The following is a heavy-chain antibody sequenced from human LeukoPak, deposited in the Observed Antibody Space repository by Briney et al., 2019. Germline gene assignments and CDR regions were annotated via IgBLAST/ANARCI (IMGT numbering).Heavy chain of an antibody. J-gene: IGHJ6*02. CDR1: RFAFSTYW. CDR3: ARDSPGSSRFYHYYGLDV. Sequence: GGSLRLSCAASRFAFSTYWMSWVRQAPGRGLEWVANIKEDGSEKYYVDSVKGRFTIYRDNAKNSLYLQMNRLRAEDTAVYYCARDSPGSSRFYHYYGLDVWGQGTTVTVSS. D-gene: IGHD6-6*01. V-gene: IGHV3-7*05. CDR2: IKEDGSEK.